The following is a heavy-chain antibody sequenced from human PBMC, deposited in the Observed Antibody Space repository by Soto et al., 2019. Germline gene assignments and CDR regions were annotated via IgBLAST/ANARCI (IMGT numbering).Heavy chain of an antibody. J-gene: IGHJ6*02. V-gene: IGHV3-33*01. D-gene: IGHD2-2*01. CDR1: GFTFKNYG. CDR2: IEYDGNNK. Sequence: QVQLEESGGGVVQPGRSLRLSCAASGFTFKNYGMEWVRQAPGKGLEWVAVIEYDGNNKYYADSVKGRFTISRDKSKNMRDLQINNLIVEDTAGYYCARDRQHQLLGYGMDVWGQGTTVTVCS. CDR3: ARDRQHQLLGYGMDV.